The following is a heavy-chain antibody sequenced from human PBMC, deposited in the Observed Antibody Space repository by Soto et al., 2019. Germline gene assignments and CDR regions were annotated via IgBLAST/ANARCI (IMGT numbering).Heavy chain of an antibody. CDR2: INSGGNT. Sequence: EVQLVESGGTLVQPGGSLRLSCAASGFEASVNYMTWVRQAPVKGLEWVSAINSGGNTFYADSVKGRFTISRDNSKNTLYLQMNSLRVEDTAMYYCVRENYYYGMDVWGQGTAVTVSS. CDR3: VRENYYYGMDV. V-gene: IGHV3-66*01. J-gene: IGHJ6*02. CDR1: GFEASVNY.